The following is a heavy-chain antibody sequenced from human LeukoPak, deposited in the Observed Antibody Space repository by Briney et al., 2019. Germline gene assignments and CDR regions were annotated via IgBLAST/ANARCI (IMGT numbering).Heavy chain of an antibody. CDR3: ARDHRGSGSYYPSYFDY. V-gene: IGHV4-59*01. CDR2: IYYSGST. Sequence: SETLSLTCTVSGGSISSYYWSWIRQPPGKGLEWIGYIYYSGSTNYNPSLKSRVTISVDTSKNQFSLKLSSVPAADTAVYYCARDHRGSGSYYPSYFDYWGQGTLVTVSS. D-gene: IGHD3-10*01. CDR1: GGSISSYY. J-gene: IGHJ4*02.